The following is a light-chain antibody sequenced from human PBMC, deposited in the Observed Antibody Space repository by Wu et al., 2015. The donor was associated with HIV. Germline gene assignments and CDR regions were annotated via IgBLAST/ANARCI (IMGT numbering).Light chain of an antibody. J-gene: IGKJ4*01. CDR3: QQYSAGVT. Sequence: IQMTQSPSSLSASVGDRVTITCRVSQAISSSLAWYQQKPGKAPRLLIYAASSLHSGVPSRFSGSGSGTDFILTISCLQSDDFATYYCQQYSAGVTFGGGTKGGDQT. V-gene: IGKV1-8*01. CDR2: AAS. CDR1: QAISSS.